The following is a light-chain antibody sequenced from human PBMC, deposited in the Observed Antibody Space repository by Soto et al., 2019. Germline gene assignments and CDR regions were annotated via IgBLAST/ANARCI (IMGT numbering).Light chain of an antibody. CDR3: NSYTTISTLV. Sequence: QSSLTQPASVSGSPGQSITISCTGTSSDVGGYNFVSWYQQHPGKAPKLMIYEVTSRPSGVSNRFSGSKSGNTASLTISGLQAEDEADHYCNSYTTISTLVFGTGTKVTVL. J-gene: IGLJ1*01. CDR1: SSDVGGYNF. V-gene: IGLV2-14*03. CDR2: EVT.